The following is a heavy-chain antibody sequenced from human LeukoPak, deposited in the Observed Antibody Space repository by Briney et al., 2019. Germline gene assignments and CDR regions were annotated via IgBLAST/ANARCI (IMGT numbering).Heavy chain of an antibody. J-gene: IGHJ4*02. V-gene: IGHV3-23*01. D-gene: IGHD5/OR15-5a*01. CDR1: GFTFSSYV. CDR2: ISGSGGST. Sequence: PGGSLRLSCAASGFTFSSYVMSWVRQAPGKGLEWVSVISGSGGSTYYADSVKGRFTVSRDNSKNTLYLQMNSLRAEDTAVYYCARGSESVNTEYYWGQGTLVTVSS. CDR3: ARGSESVNTEYY.